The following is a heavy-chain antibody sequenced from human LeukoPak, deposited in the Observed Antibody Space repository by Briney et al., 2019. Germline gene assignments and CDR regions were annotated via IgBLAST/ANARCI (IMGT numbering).Heavy chain of an antibody. J-gene: IGHJ4*02. Sequence: GGSLRLSCAASGFTFSSYAMSWVRQAPGKGLEWVSSITRDDVSTYYADSVKGRLTISRDNSKNTLCLQMNSLTAEDTAIYYCAKPPFMIPGLMGPGYWGQGTLVTVSS. V-gene: IGHV3-23*01. D-gene: IGHD3-16*01. CDR3: AKPPFMIPGLMGPGY. CDR2: ITRDDVST. CDR1: GFTFSSYA.